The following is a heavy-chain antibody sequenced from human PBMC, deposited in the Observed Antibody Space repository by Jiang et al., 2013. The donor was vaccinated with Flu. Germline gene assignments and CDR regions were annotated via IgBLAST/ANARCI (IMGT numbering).Heavy chain of an antibody. CDR1: GGSISSSSYY. V-gene: IGHV4-39*01. J-gene: IGHJ4*02. D-gene: IGHD6-19*01. CDR2: IYYSGST. Sequence: GSGLVKPSETLSLTCTVSGGSISSSSYYWGWIRQPPGKGLEWIGSIYYSGSTYYNPSLKSRVTISVDTSKNQFSLKLSSVTAADTAVYYCARQPYSSGWYEFFFWGQGTLVTVSS. CDR3: ARQPYSSGWYEFFF.